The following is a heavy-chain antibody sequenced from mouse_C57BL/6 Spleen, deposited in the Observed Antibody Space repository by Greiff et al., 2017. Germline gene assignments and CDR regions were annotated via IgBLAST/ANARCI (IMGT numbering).Heavy chain of an antibody. Sequence: QVQLQQPGAELVMPGASVKLSCKASGYTFTSYWMHWVKQRPGQGLEWIGEIDPSDSYTNYNQKFKGKSTLTVDKSSSTAYMQLSSLTSEDSAVYYCAYGNSFDCWGQGTTLTVSS. CDR2: IDPSDSYT. CDR3: AYGNSFDC. CDR1: GYTFTSYW. J-gene: IGHJ2*01. V-gene: IGHV1-69*01. D-gene: IGHD2-1*01.